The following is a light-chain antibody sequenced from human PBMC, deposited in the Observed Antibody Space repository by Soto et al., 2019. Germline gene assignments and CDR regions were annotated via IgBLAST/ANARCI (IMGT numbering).Light chain of an antibody. CDR1: QSVLYNSNNKNF. CDR3: QQYSTTPWT. Sequence: DIVMTQSPDSLAVSLGERATINCKSSQSVLYNSNNKNFLAWYQQKPGQPPKLLIYWASTRESGVPDRFSGSGSGTDFTLTISSLQADDVAVYYCQQYSTTPWTFGQGTKVEIK. V-gene: IGKV4-1*01. CDR2: WAS. J-gene: IGKJ1*01.